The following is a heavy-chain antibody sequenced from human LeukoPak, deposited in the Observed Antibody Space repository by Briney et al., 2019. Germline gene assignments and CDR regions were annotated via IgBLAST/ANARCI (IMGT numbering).Heavy chain of an antibody. V-gene: IGHV4-59*08. Sequence: PSETLSLTCTVSGGSISSYYWSWIRQPPGKGLEWIGYTYYSGSTNYNPSLKSRVTISVDTSKNQFSLKLSSVTAADTAIYYCAIRYSSSWYSDAFDIWGQGARVTVSS. CDR2: TYYSGST. D-gene: IGHD6-13*01. CDR3: AIRYSSSWYSDAFDI. CDR1: GGSISSYY. J-gene: IGHJ3*02.